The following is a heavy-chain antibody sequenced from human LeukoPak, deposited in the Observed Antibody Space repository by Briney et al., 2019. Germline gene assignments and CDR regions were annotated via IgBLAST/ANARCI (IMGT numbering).Heavy chain of an antibody. V-gene: IGHV1-18*01. Sequence: GASVKVSCKASGYTFTSYGISWVRQAPGQGLEWMGWISAYNGNTNYAQKLQGRVTMTRNTSISTAYMELSSLRSEDTAVYYCARGPRGSYSGRWGQGTLVTVSS. D-gene: IGHD1-26*01. CDR1: GYTFTSYG. CDR3: ARGPRGSYSGR. CDR2: ISAYNGNT. J-gene: IGHJ4*02.